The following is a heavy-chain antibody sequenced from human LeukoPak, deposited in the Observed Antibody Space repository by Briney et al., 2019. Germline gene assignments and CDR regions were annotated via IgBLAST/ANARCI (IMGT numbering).Heavy chain of an antibody. V-gene: IGHV3-21*01. CDR1: GFTFSSYS. CDR2: ISSSSSYI. CDR3: ARDYEELLDAFDI. J-gene: IGHJ3*02. D-gene: IGHD1-26*01. Sequence: GGSLRLSCAASGFTFSSYSMNWVRQAPGKGLEWVSSISSSSSYIYYADSVKGRFTISRDNAKNSLYLQMNSLRAEDTAVYYCARDYEELLDAFDIWGQGTMVTVSS.